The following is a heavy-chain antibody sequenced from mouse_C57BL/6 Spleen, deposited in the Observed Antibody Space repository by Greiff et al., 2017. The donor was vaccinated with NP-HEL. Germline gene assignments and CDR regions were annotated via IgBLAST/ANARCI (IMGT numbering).Heavy chain of an antibody. D-gene: IGHD4-1*01. J-gene: IGHJ4*01. CDR1: GYAFSSYW. Sequence: QVQLKQSGAELVKPGASVKISCKASGYAFSSYWMNWVKQRPGKGLEWIGQIYPGDGDTNYNGKFKGKATLTADKSSSTAYMQLSSLTSEDSAVYFGASGNWDENYYAMDYWGQGTSVTVSS. V-gene: IGHV1-80*01. CDR3: ASGNWDENYYAMDY. CDR2: IYPGDGDT.